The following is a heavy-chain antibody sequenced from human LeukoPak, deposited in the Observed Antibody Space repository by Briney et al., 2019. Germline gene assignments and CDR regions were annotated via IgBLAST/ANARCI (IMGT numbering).Heavy chain of an antibody. J-gene: IGHJ3*02. CDR2: IYYSGST. D-gene: IGHD3-10*01. CDR1: GGSISSSSYY. V-gene: IGHV4-39*01. CDR3: ARPMVRGVFDAFDI. Sequence: SETLSLTCTVSGGSISSSSYYWGWIRQPPGKGLEWIGSIYYSGSTYYNPSLKSRVTISVDTSKNQFSLRLSSVTAADTAVYYCARPMVRGVFDAFDIWGQGTMVTVSS.